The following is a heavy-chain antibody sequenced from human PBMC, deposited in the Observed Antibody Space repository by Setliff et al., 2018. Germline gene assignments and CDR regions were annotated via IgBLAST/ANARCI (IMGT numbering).Heavy chain of an antibody. D-gene: IGHD6-13*01. CDR1: GGSISSGSNY. Sequence: SETLSLTCTVSGGSISSGSNYWSWIRQPAGKGVEWIGHILSSGGTNYNPSLKNRVSISLDTSKNQFSLNLNSVTAADTAVYFCARDTPHDPVSSNWYRSWFDPWGQGILVTVSS. V-gene: IGHV4-61*09. CDR3: ARDTPHDPVSSNWYRSWFDP. CDR2: ILSSGGT. J-gene: IGHJ5*02.